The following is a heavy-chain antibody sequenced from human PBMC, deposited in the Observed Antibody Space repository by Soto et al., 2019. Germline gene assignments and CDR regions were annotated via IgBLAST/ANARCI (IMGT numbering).Heavy chain of an antibody. V-gene: IGHV3-23*01. CDR2: IRGSGGST. D-gene: IGHD1-26*01. Sequence: EVQLLESGGGLVQPGGSLRLSCAASGFTFSSYAMSWVRQAPGKGLEWVAGIRGSGGSTYYADSVKGRFTISRDNSKNTLYLQRSSRRAEDTAVYCCAKEAGARGGGAFDIWGQGTMVTVSS. CDR3: AKEAGARGGGAFDI. CDR1: GFTFSSYA. J-gene: IGHJ3*02.